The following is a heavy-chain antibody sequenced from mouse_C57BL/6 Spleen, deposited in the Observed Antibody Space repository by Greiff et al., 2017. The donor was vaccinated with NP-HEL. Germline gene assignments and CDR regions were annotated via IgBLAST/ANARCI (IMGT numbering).Heavy chain of an antibody. D-gene: IGHD2-4*01. Sequence: VQLQESGAELVKPGASVKLSCKASGYTFTEYTIHWVKQRSGQGLEWIGWFYPGSGSIKYNEKFKDKATLTADKSSSTVYMELSRLTSEDSAVYFCARHEADDYDGDYYAMDYWGQGTSVTVSS. J-gene: IGHJ4*01. CDR2: FYPGSGSI. CDR3: ARHEADDYDGDYYAMDY. V-gene: IGHV1-62-2*01. CDR1: GYTFTEYT.